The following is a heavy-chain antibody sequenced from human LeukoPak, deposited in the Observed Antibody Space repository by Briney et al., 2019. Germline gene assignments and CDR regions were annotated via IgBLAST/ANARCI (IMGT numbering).Heavy chain of an antibody. CDR3: ARDLDYSTGFDY. CDR2: ISSTGTYI. D-gene: IGHD4-11*01. J-gene: IGHJ4*02. V-gene: IGHV3-21*01. Sequence: NPGESLRLSCATSGFTFSSSTFGSYTMNWVRQAPGKGLEWVSSISSTGTYIYYTDSVKGRFTISRDIANSLLYLQMNILRADETAVYYCARDLDYSTGFDYWGQGTLVTVSS. CDR1: GFTFSSSTFGSYT.